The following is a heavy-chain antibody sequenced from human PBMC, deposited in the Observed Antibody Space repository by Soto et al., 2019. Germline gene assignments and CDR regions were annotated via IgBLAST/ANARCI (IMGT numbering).Heavy chain of an antibody. V-gene: IGHV4-59*01. J-gene: IGHJ6*02. D-gene: IGHD3-10*01. CDR3: ARDRSRFGELFRAYYYYGMDV. CDR2: IYYSAST. Sequence: SETLSLTCTVSGGSISSYYWSWIRQPPGKGVEWIGYIYYSASTSYNPSLKSRVTISVDTSKNQFSLKLSSVTAADTAVYYCARDRSRFGELFRAYYYYGMDVWGQGTTVTVSS. CDR1: GGSISSYY.